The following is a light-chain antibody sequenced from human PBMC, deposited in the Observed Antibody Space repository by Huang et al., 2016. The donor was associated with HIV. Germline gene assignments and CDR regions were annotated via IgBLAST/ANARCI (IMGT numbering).Light chain of an antibody. CDR2: GAS. CDR1: QSVTRNY. Sequence: EIVLTQSPDTLSLSPGERATVSCRASQSVTRNYLAWYQQRPGQAHKLLIYGASTRATGIPDRFSGSGSGTDVTLTISRLAPEDFAVYYCQQFGSSPPYSFGQGTKLEIK. J-gene: IGKJ2*03. V-gene: IGKV3-20*01. CDR3: QQFGSSPPYS.